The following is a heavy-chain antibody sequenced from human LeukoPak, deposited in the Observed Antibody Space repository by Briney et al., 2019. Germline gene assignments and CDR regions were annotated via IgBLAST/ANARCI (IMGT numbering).Heavy chain of an antibody. CDR2: ISGRGDSA. CDR3: ARYPMSSGNFDY. J-gene: IGHJ4*02. CDR1: GFTFSTYA. Sequence: GSLRLSCAASGFTFSTYAMTWVRQAPGKGLEWVSAISGRGDSAYYADSVRGRFTISRDNSKNTLYLLMNSLRDDDTAVYFCARYPMSSGNFDYWGQGTLVTVSS. D-gene: IGHD3-10*01. V-gene: IGHV3-23*01.